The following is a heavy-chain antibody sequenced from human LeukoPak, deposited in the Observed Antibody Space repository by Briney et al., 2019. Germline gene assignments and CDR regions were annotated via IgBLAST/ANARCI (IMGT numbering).Heavy chain of an antibody. V-gene: IGHV4-31*03. D-gene: IGHD2-2*01. CDR3: ARGRDCSTTSCRSYRDLKKVWFDP. CDR1: GGSISSGGHY. Sequence: ASETLSLTCTVSGGSISSGGHYWSWIRQRPGKGLEWIGYIYYRGSTYYHPSLKSRVTISVDTSKNHFSLKLSSVTAADTAVYYCARGRDCSTTSCRSYRDLKKVWFDPWGQGTLVTVSS. J-gene: IGHJ5*02. CDR2: IYYRGST.